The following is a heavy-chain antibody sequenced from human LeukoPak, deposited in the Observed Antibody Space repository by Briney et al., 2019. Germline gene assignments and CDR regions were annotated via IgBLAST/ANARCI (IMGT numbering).Heavy chain of an antibody. CDR1: GYSFTSYW. D-gene: IGHD2-2*01. J-gene: IGHJ6*04. CDR2: IYPGDSDT. Sequence: GESLKISCKGSGYSFTSYWIGWVRQMPGKGLEWMGIIYPGDSDTRYSPSFQGQVTISADKSISTAYLQWSSLKASDTAMYYCAGSMAVPAAMSYYYGMDVWGKGTTVTVSP. CDR3: AGSMAVPAAMSYYYGMDV. V-gene: IGHV5-51*01.